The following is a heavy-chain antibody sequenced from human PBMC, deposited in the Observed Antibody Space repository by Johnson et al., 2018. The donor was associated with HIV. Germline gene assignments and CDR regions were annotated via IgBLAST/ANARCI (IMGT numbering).Heavy chain of an antibody. Sequence: VQLVESGGGLVQPGRSLRLSCAASGFTFDDYVMGWVRQVPGKGLEWISVINWTGTSTAYADSLKGRFTISREKAKESLFLQVKSLTAGDSALYYCVRGSYDGDVFDMWGQGTMVTVSS. V-gene: IGHV3-20*04. J-gene: IGHJ3*02. CDR3: VRGSYDGDVFDM. CDR1: GFTFDDYV. CDR2: INWTGTST. D-gene: IGHD1-26*01.